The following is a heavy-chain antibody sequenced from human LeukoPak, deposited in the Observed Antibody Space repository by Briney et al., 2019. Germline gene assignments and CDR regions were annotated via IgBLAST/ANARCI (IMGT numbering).Heavy chain of an antibody. CDR3: TRRVGGTPDY. D-gene: IGHD1-26*01. CDR1: GFTFSSYV. CDR2: IGTHSTST. Sequence: QPGGSLRLSCAASGFTFSSYVMTWVRLAPGAGLEWVSAIGTHSTSTDYPDSVKGRFTISRDDSKNTVFLQMTSLRVEDTALYYCTRRVGGTPDYWGLGTLVTVSS. J-gene: IGHJ4*02. V-gene: IGHV3-23*01.